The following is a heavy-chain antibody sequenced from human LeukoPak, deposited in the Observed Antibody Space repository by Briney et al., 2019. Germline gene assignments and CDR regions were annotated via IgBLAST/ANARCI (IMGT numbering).Heavy chain of an antibody. CDR2: AAPGGGT. CDR1: NYSISNGDL. J-gene: IGHJ4*02. CDR3: ARPRHTSIDIFDY. Sequence: SETLSLTRGVSNYSISNGDLWAWLRQPPGKGLEWIASAAPGGGTHYNPSLKSRVRLSVDSSKNEISLELSSVTAADTAVYYCARPRHTSIDIFDYGDQGHLVAVSS. V-gene: IGHV4-38-2*01. D-gene: IGHD6-6*01.